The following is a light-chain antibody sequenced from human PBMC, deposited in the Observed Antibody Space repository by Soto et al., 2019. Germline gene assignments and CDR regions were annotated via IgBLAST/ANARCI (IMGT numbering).Light chain of an antibody. CDR2: DAS. CDR3: QQRSNWPLAT. J-gene: IGKJ4*01. CDR1: QSVSSY. V-gene: IGKV3-11*01. Sequence: EIVLTQPPATLSLSPGERATLSCRASQSVSSYLAWYQQKPGQAPRLLIYDASNRATGIPARFSGSGSGTDFTLTISSLEPEDFAVYYCQQRSNWPLATFGGGTKVEIK.